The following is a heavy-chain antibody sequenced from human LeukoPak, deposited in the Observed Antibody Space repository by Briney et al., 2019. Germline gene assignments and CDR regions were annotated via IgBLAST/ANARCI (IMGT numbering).Heavy chain of an antibody. Sequence: GGSLRPSCAASGFTFSTYAMSWVRQAPGKGLEWVSAISGIGDRTYYADSVKGRFTISRDNSKNTLSLQMNSLRAEDTAVYYCAKESPYVSPRQYYFDYWGQGTLVTVSS. CDR2: ISGIGDRT. V-gene: IGHV3-23*01. J-gene: IGHJ4*02. D-gene: IGHD3-10*01. CDR1: GFTFSTYA. CDR3: AKESPYVSPRQYYFDY.